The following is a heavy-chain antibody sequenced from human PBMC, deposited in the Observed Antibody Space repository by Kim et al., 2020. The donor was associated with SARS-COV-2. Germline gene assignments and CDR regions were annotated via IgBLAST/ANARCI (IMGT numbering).Heavy chain of an antibody. CDR3: ARGRHYGFNVVDY. J-gene: IGHJ4*02. CDR1: GYSISSGYY. D-gene: IGHD4-17*01. V-gene: IGHV4-38-2*02. CDR2: IYHSGST. Sequence: SETLSLTCTVSGYSISSGYYWGWIRQPPGKGLEWIGSIYHSGSTYYNPSLKSRVTISVDTSKNQFSLKLSSVTAADTAVYYCARGRHYGFNVVDYWGQG.